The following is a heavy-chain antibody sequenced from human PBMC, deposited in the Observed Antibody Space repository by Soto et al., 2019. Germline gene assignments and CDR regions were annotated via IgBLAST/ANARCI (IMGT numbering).Heavy chain of an antibody. CDR1: GFTFSSYA. Sequence: GGSLRLSCAASGFTFSSYAMSWVRQAPGKGLEWVSAISGSGGSTYYADSVKGRFTISRDNSKNTLYLQMNSLRAEDTAVYYCAKDPRGPGELTGFHPWGQGTLVPVPS. D-gene: IGHD1-26*01. CDR2: ISGSGGST. CDR3: AKDPRGPGELTGFHP. V-gene: IGHV3-23*01. J-gene: IGHJ5*02.